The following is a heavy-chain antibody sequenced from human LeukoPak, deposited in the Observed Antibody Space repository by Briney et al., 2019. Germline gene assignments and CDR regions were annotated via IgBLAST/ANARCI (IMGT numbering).Heavy chain of an antibody. CDR1: GFSVSTKY. V-gene: IGHV3-66*01. CDR3: ARDRVSTVHPIDY. CDR2: IYSGGTT. Sequence: GGSLRLSCAVSGFSVSTKYTSWVCQAPGKGLGWVSVIYSGGTTYYADSVKGRFTISRDNSKNTLYLQMNSLRAEDTAVYYCARDRVSTVHPIDYWGQGTLVTVSS. J-gene: IGHJ4*02. D-gene: IGHD6-6*01.